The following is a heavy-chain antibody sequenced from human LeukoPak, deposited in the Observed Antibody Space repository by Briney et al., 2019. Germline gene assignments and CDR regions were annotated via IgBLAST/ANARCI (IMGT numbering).Heavy chain of an antibody. V-gene: IGHV1-69*13. D-gene: IGHD3-10*01. Sequence: GASVKVSCKASGGTFSSYAISWVRQAPGQGLDWMGGIIPIFGTANYAQKFQGRVTISADESKSTASMELSSLRSEDTAVYYCASVDYGSGSYRPDYYYYMDVWGKGPTVPISS. CDR1: GGTFSSYA. CDR3: ASVDYGSGSYRPDYYYYMDV. CDR2: IIPIFGTA. J-gene: IGHJ6*03.